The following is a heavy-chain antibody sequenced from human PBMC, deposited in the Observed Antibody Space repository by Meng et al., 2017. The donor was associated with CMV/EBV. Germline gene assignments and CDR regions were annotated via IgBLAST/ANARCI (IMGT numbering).Heavy chain of an antibody. CDR1: GGSISSSSYY. D-gene: IGHD3-3*01. CDR2: IYYSGST. J-gene: IGHJ5*02. Sequence: GSLRLSCTVSGGSISSSSYYWGWIRQPPGKGLEWIGYIYYSGSTNYNPSLKSRVTISVDTSKNQFSLKLSSVTAADTAVYYCAREYDFWSGKGWFDPWGQGTLVTVSS. CDR3: AREYDFWSGKGWFDP. V-gene: IGHV4-61*01.